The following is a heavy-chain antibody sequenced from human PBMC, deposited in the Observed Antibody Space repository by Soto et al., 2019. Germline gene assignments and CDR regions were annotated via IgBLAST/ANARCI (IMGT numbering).Heavy chain of an antibody. J-gene: IGHJ6*02. CDR3: ARGDAAAAHYYYYGMDV. V-gene: IGHV4-61*01. CDR2: INNSGIT. D-gene: IGHD2-2*01. Sequence: PSETLSLTCIVSGDSVTSGSYYWTWLRQPPGQGLEWIGKINNSGITNYNPSLKSRATISVDTSTNQFSLKLSSVTAADTAVYYCARGDAAAAHYYYYGMDVWGQGTTVTVSS. CDR1: GDSVTSGSYY.